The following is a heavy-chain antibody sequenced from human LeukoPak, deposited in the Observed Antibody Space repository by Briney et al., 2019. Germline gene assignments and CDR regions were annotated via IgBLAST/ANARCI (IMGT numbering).Heavy chain of an antibody. CDR1: GYTFINYY. CDR3: ARENQPAGARFFDH. D-gene: IGHD6-13*01. J-gene: IGHJ4*02. Sequence: ASVKVSCKASGYTFINYYIHWVRQAPGQGLEWMGIINPGGGSTSYAPKFQGRLIMTRDTSTSTVYMELSSLRCEDTAVYYCARENQPAGARFFDHWGQGIQVTVSS. CDR2: INPGGGST. V-gene: IGHV1-46*01.